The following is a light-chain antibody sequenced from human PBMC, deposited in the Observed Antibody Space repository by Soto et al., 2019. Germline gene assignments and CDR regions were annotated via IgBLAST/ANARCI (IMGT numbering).Light chain of an antibody. CDR1: QSISSW. V-gene: IGKV1-5*01. Sequence: DIQMTQSPSTLSSSLGDRVTITWRASQSISSWLAWYQQKPGKAPKLLIYDASSLESGVPSRFSVSGSGTEFTLTISSLQNDDFATYDGQQYNSYSQTFRQGTKVDIK. CDR3: QQYNSYSQT. J-gene: IGKJ1*01. CDR2: DAS.